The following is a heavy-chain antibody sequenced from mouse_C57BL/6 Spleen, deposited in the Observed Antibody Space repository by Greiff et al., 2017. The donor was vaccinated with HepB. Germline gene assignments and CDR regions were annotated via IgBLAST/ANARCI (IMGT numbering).Heavy chain of an antibody. J-gene: IGHJ2*01. V-gene: IGHV1-4*01. CDR3: ARGVEYFDY. CDR2: INPSSGYT. Sequence: QVHVKQSGAELARPGASVKMSCKASGYTFTSYTMHWVKQRPGQGLEWIGYINPSSGYTKYNQKFKDKATLTADKSSSTAYMQLSSLTSEDSAVYYCARGVEYFDYWGQGTTLTVSS. CDR1: GYTFTSYT. D-gene: IGHD1-1*02.